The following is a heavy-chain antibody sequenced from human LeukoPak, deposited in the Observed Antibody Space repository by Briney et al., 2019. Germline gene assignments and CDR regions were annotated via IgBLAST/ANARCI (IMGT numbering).Heavy chain of an antibody. D-gene: IGHD6-19*01. CDR1: GFTFGDYV. J-gene: IGHJ4*02. CDR3: TTYSSRWFRHFDY. CDR2: IKSYTFGGTT. Sequence: PGGSLRLSCTGSGFTFGDYVMSWVRQAPGKGLERVAFIKSYTFGGTTEYAASVKGRFTLSRDESKSIAYLQMNSLKTEDTAVYYCTTYSSRWFRHFDYWGQGTLVTVSS. V-gene: IGHV3-49*04.